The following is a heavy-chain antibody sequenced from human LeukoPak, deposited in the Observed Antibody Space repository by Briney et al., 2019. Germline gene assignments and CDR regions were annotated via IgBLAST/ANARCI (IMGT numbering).Heavy chain of an antibody. CDR1: GFTCSSYS. V-gene: IGHV3-21*01. Sequence: PGGSLRLXCAASGFTCSSYSMNWVRLAPGKGLEWVSSISSSSSYIYYADSVKGRFTISRDNAKNSLYLQMNSLRAEDTAVYYCARQKRITMIVGSDYWGQGTLVTVSS. D-gene: IGHD3-22*01. CDR3: ARQKRITMIVGSDY. J-gene: IGHJ4*02. CDR2: ISSSSSYI.